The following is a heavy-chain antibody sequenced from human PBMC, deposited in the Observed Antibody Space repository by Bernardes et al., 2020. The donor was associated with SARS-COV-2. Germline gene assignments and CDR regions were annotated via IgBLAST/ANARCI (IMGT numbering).Heavy chain of an antibody. Sequence: GGSLRLSCAASGFTFSSYWMSWVRQAPGKGLEWVANIKQDGSEKYYVDSVKGRFTISRDNAKNSLYLQMNSLRAEDTAVYYCARDEFADLTGYYDYYGMDVWGQGTTVTVSS. CDR1: GFTFSSYW. D-gene: IGHD3-9*01. CDR2: IKQDGSEK. V-gene: IGHV3-7*01. CDR3: ARDEFADLTGYYDYYGMDV. J-gene: IGHJ6*02.